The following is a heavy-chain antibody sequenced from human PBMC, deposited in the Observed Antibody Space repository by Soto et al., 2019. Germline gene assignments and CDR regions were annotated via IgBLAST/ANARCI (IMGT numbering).Heavy chain of an antibody. CDR2: ISSSSSYI. V-gene: IGHV3-21*01. D-gene: IGHD4-17*01. J-gene: IGHJ4*02. Sequence: PGGSLRLSCAASGFTFSSYSMNWVRQAPGKGLEWVSSISSSSSYIYYADSVKGRFTISRDNAKNSLYLQMNSLRAEDTAVYYCAGVPAVTPSTYFDYWGQGTLVTVSS. CDR1: GFTFSSYS. CDR3: AGVPAVTPSTYFDY.